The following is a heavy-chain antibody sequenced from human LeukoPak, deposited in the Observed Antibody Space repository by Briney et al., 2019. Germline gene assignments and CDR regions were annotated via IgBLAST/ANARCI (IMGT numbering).Heavy chain of an antibody. CDR2: ISAYNGNT. V-gene: IGHV1-18*01. CDR1: GYTFTSYG. Sequence: GSVKVSCKASGYTFTSYGISWVRQAPGQGLEWMGWISAYNGNTSYAQKLQGRVTMTTDTSTSTAYMELRSLRSDDTAVYYCARDLRLLRFLEWLTPNWFDPWGQGTLVTVSS. CDR3: ARDLRLLRFLEWLTPNWFDP. D-gene: IGHD3-3*01. J-gene: IGHJ5*02.